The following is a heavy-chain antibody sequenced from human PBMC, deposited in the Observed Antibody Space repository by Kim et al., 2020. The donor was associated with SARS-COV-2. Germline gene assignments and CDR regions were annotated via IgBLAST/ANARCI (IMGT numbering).Heavy chain of an antibody. V-gene: IGHV4-59*01. CDR3: ARDGDTAMVFDY. D-gene: IGHD5-18*01. Sequence: NYNPSLRSRVTISVDTSKNQFSLKLSSVTAADTAVYYCARDGDTAMVFDYWGQGTLVTVSS. J-gene: IGHJ4*02.